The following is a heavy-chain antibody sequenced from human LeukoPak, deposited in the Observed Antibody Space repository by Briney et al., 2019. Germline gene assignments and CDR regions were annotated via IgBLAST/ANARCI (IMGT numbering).Heavy chain of an antibody. CDR1: GFTFSNAW. CDR3: TTVLPAMASYYYYYGMDV. J-gene: IGHJ6*02. V-gene: IGHV3-15*01. Sequence: PGGSLRLSCAASGFTFSNAWMSWVRQAPGKGLEWVGRIKSKTDGGTTDYAAPVKGRFTISRDDSKNTLYLQMNSLKTEDTAVYYCTTVLPAMASYYYYYGMDVWGQGTTVTVSS. CDR2: IKSKTDGGTT. D-gene: IGHD5-18*01.